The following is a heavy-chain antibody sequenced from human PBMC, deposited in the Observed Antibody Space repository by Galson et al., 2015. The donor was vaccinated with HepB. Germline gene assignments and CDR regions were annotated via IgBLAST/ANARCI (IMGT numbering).Heavy chain of an antibody. V-gene: IGHV1-69*13. CDR1: GGTFSSYA. D-gene: IGHD2-2*01. Sequence: SVKVSCKASGGTFSSYAISWVRQAPGQGLEWMGGIIPIFGTANYAQKFQGRVTITADESTSTAYMELSSLRSEDTAVYYCAREPRDIVVVPAAQERYFDLWGRGTLVTVSS. CDR3: AREPRDIVVVPAAQERYFDL. J-gene: IGHJ2*01. CDR2: IIPIFGTA.